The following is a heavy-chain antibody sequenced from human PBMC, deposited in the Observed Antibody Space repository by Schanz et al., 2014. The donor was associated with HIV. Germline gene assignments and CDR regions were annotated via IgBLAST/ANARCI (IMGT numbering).Heavy chain of an antibody. CDR3: ASLSGSYYNTPDYYTMDV. CDR1: GFTFSDYY. J-gene: IGHJ6*02. Sequence: QAQLVESGGGLVKPGGSLRLSCVASGFTFSDYYMNWIRQAPGKGLEWVSFISSSGSSIYYADSVKGRFTISWDNAKNSVYLQMTSLRAEATAVYYCASLSGSYYNTPDYYTMDVWGQGTTVTVSS. V-gene: IGHV3-11*01. CDR2: ISSSGSSI. D-gene: IGHD3-10*01.